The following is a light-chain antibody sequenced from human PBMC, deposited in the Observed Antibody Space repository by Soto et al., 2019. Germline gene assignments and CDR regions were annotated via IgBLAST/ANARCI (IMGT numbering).Light chain of an antibody. J-gene: IGKJ2*01. CDR3: QQYGSSPYT. CDR2: GAS. Sequence: EILLTQSPGTLSLSPGERATLSCRASQSVRNSYLAWYQQKPGQAPRLLIYGASGRATGIPDRFSGGGSGTDFPLTISRLEPEDFAVYYCQQYGSSPYTFGQGTKLEI. CDR1: QSVRNSY. V-gene: IGKV3-20*01.